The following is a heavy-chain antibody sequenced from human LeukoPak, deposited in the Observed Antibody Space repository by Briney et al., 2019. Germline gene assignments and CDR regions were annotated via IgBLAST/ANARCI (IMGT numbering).Heavy chain of an antibody. CDR2: ISSSSSYI. Sequence: PGGSLRLSCAASGFTFSSYSMNWVRQSPAKGLEWVSSISSSSSYIYYADSVKGRFTISRDNAKNSLYLQMNSLRAEDTAVYYCARGEGYRQQLVLVYYFDYWGQGTLVTVSS. CDR3: ARGEGYRQQLVLVYYFDY. CDR1: GFTFSSYS. J-gene: IGHJ4*02. D-gene: IGHD6-13*01. V-gene: IGHV3-21*01.